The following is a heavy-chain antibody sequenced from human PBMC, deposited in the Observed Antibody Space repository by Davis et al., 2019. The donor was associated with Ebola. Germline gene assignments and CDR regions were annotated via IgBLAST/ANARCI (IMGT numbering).Heavy chain of an antibody. CDR3: AREVTGTPFSFDY. D-gene: IGHD1-7*01. CDR2: INHSGST. V-gene: IGHV4-34*01. Sequence: ESLKISCAASGFTFSSYEMNWVRQPPGKGLEWIGEINHSGSTNYNPSLKSRVTISVDTSKNQFSLKLSSVTAADTAVYYCAREVTGTPFSFDYWGQGTLVTVSS. CDR1: GFTFSSYE. J-gene: IGHJ4*02.